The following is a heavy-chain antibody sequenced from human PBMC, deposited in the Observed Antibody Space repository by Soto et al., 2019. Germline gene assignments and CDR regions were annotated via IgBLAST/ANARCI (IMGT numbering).Heavy chain of an antibody. CDR2: IKSKTDGGTT. Sequence: GGSLRLSCAASGFTFSNAWMSWVRQAPGKGLEWVGRIKSKTDGGTTDYAAPVKGRFTISRDDSKNTLYLQMNSLKTEDTAVYYCTTPYQLLWEYYYYYMDVWGKGTTVTVSS. J-gene: IGHJ6*03. V-gene: IGHV3-15*01. CDR1: GFTFSNAW. CDR3: TTPYQLLWEYYYYYMDV. D-gene: IGHD2-2*01.